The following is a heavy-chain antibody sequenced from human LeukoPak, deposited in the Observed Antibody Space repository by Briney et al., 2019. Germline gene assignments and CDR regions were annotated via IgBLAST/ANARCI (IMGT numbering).Heavy chain of an antibody. V-gene: IGHV4-61*08. CDR1: GGSISSGGYS. CDR2: IYYSGST. Sequence: PPETLSLTCAVSGGSISSGGYSWSWIRQPPGKGLEWIGYIYYSGSTNYNPSLKSRVTISVDTSKNQFSLKLSSVTAADTAVYYCARGEGWLANDYWGQGTLVTVSS. D-gene: IGHD5-24*01. CDR3: ARGEGWLANDY. J-gene: IGHJ4*02.